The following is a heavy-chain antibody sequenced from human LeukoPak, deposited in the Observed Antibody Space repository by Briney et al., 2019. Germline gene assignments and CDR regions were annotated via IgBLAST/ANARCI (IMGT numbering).Heavy chain of an antibody. CDR1: GITFSSYS. J-gene: IGHJ6*04. CDR2: ISSSSSYI. Sequence: GGSLRLSCAASGITFSSYSMNWVRQAPGKGLEWVSSISSSSSYIYYADSVKGRFTISRDNAKNSLYLQMNSLRAEDTAVYYCARVTYYYDSSHYGMDVGGKGPTVTVSS. CDR3: ARVTYYYDSSHYGMDV. V-gene: IGHV3-21*01. D-gene: IGHD3-22*01.